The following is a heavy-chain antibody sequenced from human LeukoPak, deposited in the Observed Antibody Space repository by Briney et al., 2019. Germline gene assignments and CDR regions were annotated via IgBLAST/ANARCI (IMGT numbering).Heavy chain of an antibody. V-gene: IGHV3-23*01. CDR1: GFTFKNYA. J-gene: IGHJ4*02. CDR3: AKGGDDYYGSGSHYPFDY. D-gene: IGHD3-10*01. Sequence: GGSLRLSCAASGFTFKNYAMNWVRQAPGKGLEWVSAISASGGSTFIADSVKGRFIVSRDNSQNTLYLQVNSLRAEGTAVYYCAKGGDDYYGSGSHYPFDYWGQGTLVTVSS. CDR2: ISASGGST.